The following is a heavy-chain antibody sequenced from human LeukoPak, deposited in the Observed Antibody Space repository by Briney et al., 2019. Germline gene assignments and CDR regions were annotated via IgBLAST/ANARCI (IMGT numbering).Heavy chain of an antibody. V-gene: IGHV3-23*01. CDR3: SGHGSSSY. CDR1: GFTFSSYV. D-gene: IGHD6-13*01. J-gene: IGHJ4*02. CDR2: ISGSGYT. Sequence: PGGSLRLSCAASGFTFSSYVMSWVRQAPGKGLEWVSDISGSGYTYYAESVKGRFTISRDNSKNTLYLQMNSLRAEDTALYYASGHGSSSYWGQGTLVAVSS.